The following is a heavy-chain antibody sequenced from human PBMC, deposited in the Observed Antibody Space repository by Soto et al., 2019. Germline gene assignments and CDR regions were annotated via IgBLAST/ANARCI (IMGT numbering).Heavy chain of an antibody. D-gene: IGHD3-3*01. CDR1: GFTFSSYW. CDR3: ARRTWDLEWLLYYFDY. Sequence: GGSLRLSCAASGFTFSSYWMSWVRQAPGKGLEWVANIKQDGSEKYYVDSVKGRFTISRDNAKNSLYLQMNSLRAEDTAVYYCARRTWDLEWLLYYFDYWGQGTLVTVSS. V-gene: IGHV3-7*01. J-gene: IGHJ4*02. CDR2: IKQDGSEK.